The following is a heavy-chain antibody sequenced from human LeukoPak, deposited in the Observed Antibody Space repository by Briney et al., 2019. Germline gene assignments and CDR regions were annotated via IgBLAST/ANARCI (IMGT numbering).Heavy chain of an antibody. CDR1: GESISANY. J-gene: IGHJ5*02. V-gene: IGHV4-4*07. Sequence: SETLPLTCTVSGESISANYWSWIRQPAGRGLEWIGRIYTIGRTNYNPSLRSRVTMSLDMSQNQFSLKLTSVTAADTAVYYCARAGLLMYSMDNYFDPWGQGTLVTVSS. CDR2: IYTIGRT. D-gene: IGHD2-8*01. CDR3: ARAGLLMYSMDNYFDP.